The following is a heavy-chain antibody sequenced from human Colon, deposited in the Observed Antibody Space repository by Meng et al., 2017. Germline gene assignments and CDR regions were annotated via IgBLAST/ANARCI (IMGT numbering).Heavy chain of an antibody. D-gene: IGHD3-10*01. CDR3: AKDLYYGSKDY. J-gene: IGHJ4*02. Sequence: EVQLVGSGGGLVQPGGSLRLSCAASGFTFSSYWMHWVRQAPGKGLVWVSSINTDGSSTHYAASVRGRFTISRDNAKNTLYLQMNSLRAEDTAVYYCAKDLYYGSKDYWGQGTLVTVSS. V-gene: IGHV3-74*01. CDR1: GFTFSSYW. CDR2: INTDGSST.